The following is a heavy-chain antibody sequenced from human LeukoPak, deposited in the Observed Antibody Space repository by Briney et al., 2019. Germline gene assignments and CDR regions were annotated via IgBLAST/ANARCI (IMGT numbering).Heavy chain of an antibody. CDR1: GFTFSSYW. CDR3: ATAGQWRFDS. J-gene: IGHJ4*02. D-gene: IGHD6-19*01. CDR2: LSSDGGTT. Sequence: PGGSLRLSCAAAGFTFSSYWMHWVRQAPGKGLVWVSRLSSDGGTTDYSDSVRGRFTISRDNAKDTLYLQMNSLRADDTAVYYCATAGQWRFDSWGLGTLVTVSS. V-gene: IGHV3-74*01.